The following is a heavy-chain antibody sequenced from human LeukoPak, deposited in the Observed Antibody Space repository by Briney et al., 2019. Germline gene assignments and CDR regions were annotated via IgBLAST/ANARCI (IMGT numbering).Heavy chain of an antibody. CDR3: AKDQSSYGFILYYGMDV. CDR1: GFTFSDYY. Sequence: NPGGSLRLSCAASGFTFSDYYMSWIRQAPGKGLEWVSYISSSGSTIYYADSVKGRFTISRDNSKNTLYLQMNSLRAEDTAVYYCAKDQSSYGFILYYGMDVWGQGTTATVSS. D-gene: IGHD5-18*01. CDR2: ISSSGSTI. V-gene: IGHV3-11*01. J-gene: IGHJ6*02.